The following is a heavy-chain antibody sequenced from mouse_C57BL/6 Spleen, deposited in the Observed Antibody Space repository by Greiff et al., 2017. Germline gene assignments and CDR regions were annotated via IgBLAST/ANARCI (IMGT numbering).Heavy chain of an antibody. CDR1: GYTFTDYE. D-gene: IGHD2-1*01. J-gene: IGHJ2*01. Sequence: QVHVKQSGAELVRPGASVTLSCKASGYTFTDYEMHWVKQTPVHGLEWIGAIDPETGGTAYNQKFKGKAILTADKSSSTAYMELRSLTSEDSAVYYCTPYGNYDFDYWGQGTTLTVSS. V-gene: IGHV1-15*01. CDR3: TPYGNYDFDY. CDR2: IDPETGGT.